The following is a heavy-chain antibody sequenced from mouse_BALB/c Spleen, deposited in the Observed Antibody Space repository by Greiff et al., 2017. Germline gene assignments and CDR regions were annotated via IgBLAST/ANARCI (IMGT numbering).Heavy chain of an antibody. J-gene: IGHJ2*01. V-gene: IGHV7-3*02. CDR3: ARDIRWSYFDY. D-gene: IGHD1-1*02. CDR2: IRNKANGYTT. CDR1: GFTFTDYY. Sequence: EVMLVESGGGLVQPGGSLRLSCATSGFTFTDYYMSWVRQPPGKALEWLGFIRNKANGYTTEYSASVKGRFTISRDNSQSILYLQMNTLRAEDSATYYCARDIRWSYFDYWGQGTTLTVSS.